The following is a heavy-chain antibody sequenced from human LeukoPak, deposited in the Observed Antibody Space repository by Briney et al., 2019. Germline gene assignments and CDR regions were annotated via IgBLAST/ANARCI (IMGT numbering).Heavy chain of an antibody. D-gene: IGHD6-13*01. J-gene: IGHJ4*02. Sequence: GESLKISCKGSGYSFTSYWIGWVRQMPGKGLEWMGIIYPGDSDTRYSPSFQGQVTISADKSISTAYLQWSSLKASDTAMYYCARRFRISSSWSMGLDYWGQGTLVTVSS. CDR3: ARRFRISSSWSMGLDY. CDR2: IYPGDSDT. CDR1: GYSFTSYW. V-gene: IGHV5-51*01.